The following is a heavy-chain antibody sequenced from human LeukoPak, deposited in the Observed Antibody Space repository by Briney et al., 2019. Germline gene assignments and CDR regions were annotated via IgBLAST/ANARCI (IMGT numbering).Heavy chain of an antibody. CDR1: GGSISSSSYY. J-gene: IGHJ5*02. Sequence: SETLSLTCTVSGGSISSSSYYWGWIRQPPGKGLEWIGSIYYSGSTYYNPSLKSRVTISVDTSKNQFSLKLSSVTAADTAVYYCARHPMTTVPNSVFWDWFDPWGQGTLVTVSS. V-gene: IGHV4-39*01. D-gene: IGHD4-17*01. CDR2: IYYSGST. CDR3: ARHPMTTVPNSVFWDWFDP.